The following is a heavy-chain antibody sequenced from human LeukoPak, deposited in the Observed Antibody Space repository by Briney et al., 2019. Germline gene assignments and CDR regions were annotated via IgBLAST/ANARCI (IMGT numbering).Heavy chain of an antibody. CDR1: GGSISSYY. J-gene: IGHJ4*02. Sequence: PSETLSLTCTVSGGSISSYYWSWIRQPPGKGLEWIGYIYYSGTTNYNPSLKSRVTISVATSKNQFSLNLSSVTAADTAVYYCAREGGGEYSSGWYDYWGQGILVTVSS. CDR3: AREGGGEYSSGWYDY. V-gene: IGHV4-59*01. D-gene: IGHD6-19*01. CDR2: IYYSGTT.